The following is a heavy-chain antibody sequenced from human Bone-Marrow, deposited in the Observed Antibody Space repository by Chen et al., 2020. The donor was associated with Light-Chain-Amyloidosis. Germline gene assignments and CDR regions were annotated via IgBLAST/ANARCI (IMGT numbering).Heavy chain of an antibody. D-gene: IGHD6-6*01. Sequence: QLQLVQSGAEVKKPGASVKVSCKASGYTFTGYYMHWVRQAPGQGLEWMGWINPNSGGTNSAQKFQGRVTMTWDTSISTAYMELSRLRSGDTAVYYCARVAAHDAFDIWGQGTMVTVSS. CDR2: INPNSGGT. CDR3: ARVAAHDAFDI. CDR1: GYTFTGYY. V-gene: IGHV1-2*02. J-gene: IGHJ3*02.